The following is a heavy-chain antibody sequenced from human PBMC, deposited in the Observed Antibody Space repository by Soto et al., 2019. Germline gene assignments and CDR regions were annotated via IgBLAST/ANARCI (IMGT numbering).Heavy chain of an antibody. D-gene: IGHD6-19*01. CDR1: GGSISSYY. V-gene: IGHV4-59*01. CDR2: IYYSGST. CDR3: ARGGQWPDHYYYGMDV. J-gene: IGHJ6*02. Sequence: PSETLSLTCTVSGGSISSYYWSWIRQPPGKGLEWIGYIYYSGSTNYNPSLKSRVTISVDTSKNQFSLKLSSVTAADTAVYYCARGGQWPDHYYYGMDVWGQGTTVTVS.